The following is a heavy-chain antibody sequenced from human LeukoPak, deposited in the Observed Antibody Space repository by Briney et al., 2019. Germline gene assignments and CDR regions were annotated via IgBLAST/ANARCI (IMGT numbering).Heavy chain of an antibody. CDR2: ITGSGDTT. Sequence: PGGSLRLSCAASGFIFRNYAMSWVRQAPGKGLERVSAITGSGDTTYYADSVKGRFTISRDNSKNALYVEMNTLRAEDTAVYYCVKWGDYDILTGYYVPDFWGQGTLVTVSS. CDR3: VKWGDYDILTGYYVPDF. CDR1: GFIFRNYA. J-gene: IGHJ4*02. V-gene: IGHV3-23*01. D-gene: IGHD3-9*01.